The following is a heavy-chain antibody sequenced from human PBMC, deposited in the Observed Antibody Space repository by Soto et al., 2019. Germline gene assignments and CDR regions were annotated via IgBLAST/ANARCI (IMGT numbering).Heavy chain of an antibody. D-gene: IGHD2-8*01. J-gene: IGHJ6*02. CDR1: GGSMSSRDYY. CDR2: IYYSGST. CDR3: ARERLDSGVGQGAMDV. V-gene: IGHV4-31*03. Sequence: QVQLQESGPGLVKPSQTLSLTCIVSGGSMSSRDYYWSWIRQYPGKGLEWIGYIYYSGSTYYHSSLMGRVSISIDTSKKQFSLKLNSVTAADTAVYYCARERLDSGVGQGAMDVWGQGITVTVSS.